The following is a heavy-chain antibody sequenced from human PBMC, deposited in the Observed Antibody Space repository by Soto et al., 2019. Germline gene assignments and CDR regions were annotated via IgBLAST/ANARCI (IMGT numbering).Heavy chain of an antibody. CDR3: VSGSSGY. Sequence: GGSLRLSCAASGFTFSSYAMHWVRQAPGAGLDWVAIISYDGGSKYYADSVKGRFTISRDNSKDTLYLQMNSLRAEDTAMYYCVSGSSGYWGQGTLVTVSS. J-gene: IGHJ4*02. CDR1: GFTFSSYA. CDR2: ISYDGGSK. D-gene: IGHD6-6*01. V-gene: IGHV3-30-3*01.